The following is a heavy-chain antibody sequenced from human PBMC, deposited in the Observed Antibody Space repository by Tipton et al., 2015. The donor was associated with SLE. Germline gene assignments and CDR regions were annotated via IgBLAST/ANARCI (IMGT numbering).Heavy chain of an antibody. Sequence: QLVQSGAEVKKPGASVKVSCRSSGYTFTAYYMHWVRQAPGQGLEWVGWINPKSGGTNYSQKFQGRVTMTRDSSTSTAYMELRWLRSDDTAVYYCARSSGSGAFDVWGQGTMVTVSS. J-gene: IGHJ3*01. CDR1: GYTFTAYY. CDR2: INPKSGGT. D-gene: IGHD3-10*01. V-gene: IGHV1-2*02. CDR3: ARSSGSGAFDV.